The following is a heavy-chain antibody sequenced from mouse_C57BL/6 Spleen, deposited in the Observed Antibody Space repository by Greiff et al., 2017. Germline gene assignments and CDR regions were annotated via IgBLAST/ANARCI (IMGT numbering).Heavy chain of an antibody. D-gene: IGHD2-4*01. CDR2: IDPENGDT. CDR3: TFYDYDFDV. V-gene: IGHV14-4*01. Sequence: VQLQQSGAELVRPGASVKLSCTASGFNIKDDYMHWVKQRPEQGLEWIGWIDPENGDTEYASKFQGKVTITADTSSNTAYLQLSSLTSQDTAVYYCTFYDYDFDVWGTGTTVTVSS. CDR1: GFNIKDDY. J-gene: IGHJ1*03.